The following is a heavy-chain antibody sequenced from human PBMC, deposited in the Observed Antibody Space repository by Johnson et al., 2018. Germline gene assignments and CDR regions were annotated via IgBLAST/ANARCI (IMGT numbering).Heavy chain of an antibody. V-gene: IGHV3-43*01. CDR3: ANGDSSFGAFDI. Sequence: VQLVQSGGVVVQPGGSLRLSCAASGFTFDDYTMHWVRQAPGKGLEWVSLISWDGGSTYYADSVKGRFTISRDNSKNSLYLQMNSLGTEDTALYYCANGDSSFGAFDIWGQGTMVTVSS. D-gene: IGHD3-22*01. CDR1: GFTFDDYT. J-gene: IGHJ3*02. CDR2: ISWDGGST.